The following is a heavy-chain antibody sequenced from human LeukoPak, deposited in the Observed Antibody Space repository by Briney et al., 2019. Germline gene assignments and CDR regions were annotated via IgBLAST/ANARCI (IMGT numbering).Heavy chain of an antibody. J-gene: IGHJ3*02. CDR3: AKARVVELDAFDI. D-gene: IGHD1-7*01. V-gene: IGHV3-33*06. Sequence: PGGPLRLSCAASGFTFSSYGIHWVRQAPGKGLEWVAVIWYDGSKKYYADSVKGRFTISRDNSKNTLYLQMNSLRAEDTAVYYCAKARVVELDAFDIWGQGTMVTVSS. CDR2: IWYDGSKK. CDR1: GFTFSSYG.